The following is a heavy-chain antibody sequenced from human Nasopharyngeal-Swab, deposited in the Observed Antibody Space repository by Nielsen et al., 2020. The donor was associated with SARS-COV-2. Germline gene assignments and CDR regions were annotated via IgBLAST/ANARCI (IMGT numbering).Heavy chain of an antibody. CDR3: ARDLRVVTFGGVIVIPGKFDP. V-gene: IGHV1-46*01. Sequence: ASVKVSCKASGYTFTSYYMHWVRQAPGQGLEWMGIINPSGGSTRYAQKFQGRVTMTRDTSTSTVYMELSSLRSEDTAVYYCARDLRVVTFGGVIVIPGKFDPWGQGTLFTVSS. J-gene: IGHJ5*02. D-gene: IGHD3-16*02. CDR1: GYTFTSYY. CDR2: INPSGGST.